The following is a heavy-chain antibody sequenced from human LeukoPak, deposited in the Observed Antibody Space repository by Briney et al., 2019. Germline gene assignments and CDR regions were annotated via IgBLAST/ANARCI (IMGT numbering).Heavy chain of an antibody. Sequence: SETLSLTCTVSPDSTTSNFWSWVRQPPGTGLEWIGEIHRSGSTNYNPSLQSRVTISIDRSKNQIALELSSVTAADTAVYYCAREIVGGFNPGAYWGQGTLVTVSS. CDR1: PDSTTSNF. D-gene: IGHD1-14*01. CDR3: AREIVGGFNPGAY. V-gene: IGHV4-4*02. CDR2: IHRSGST. J-gene: IGHJ4*02.